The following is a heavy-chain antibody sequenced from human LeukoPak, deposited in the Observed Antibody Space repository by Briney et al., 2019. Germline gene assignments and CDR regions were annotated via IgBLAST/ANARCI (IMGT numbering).Heavy chain of an antibody. J-gene: IGHJ5*02. CDR2: FNHSGST. CDR3: ARGNRDIYDFWSGYYKTKPNWFDP. D-gene: IGHD3-3*01. CDR1: GGSFSGYY. V-gene: IGHV4-34*01. Sequence: SETLSLTCAVYGGSFSGYYWSWIRQPPGKGLEWIGEFNHSGSTDYNPSLKSRVTISVDTSKNQFSLKLSSVTAADTAVYYCARGNRDIYDFWSGYYKTKPNWFDPWGQGTLVTVSS.